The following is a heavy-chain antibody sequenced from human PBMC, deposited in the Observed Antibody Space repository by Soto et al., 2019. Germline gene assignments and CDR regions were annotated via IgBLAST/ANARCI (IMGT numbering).Heavy chain of an antibody. CDR2: LWYAGRIK. V-gene: IGHV3-33*01. Sequence: QVLRVESGGGVVQPGRSLRLSCEASGFIFSTYTMHWVRQAPGKGLEWVAVLWYAGRIKYYTDSVKGRFTVSRYNSKDTLYLQMNSLRADDTAVYYCARCHTDFDFWGQGTLVAVSS. D-gene: IGHD4-17*01. J-gene: IGHJ4*02. CDR1: GFIFSTYT. CDR3: ARCHTDFDF.